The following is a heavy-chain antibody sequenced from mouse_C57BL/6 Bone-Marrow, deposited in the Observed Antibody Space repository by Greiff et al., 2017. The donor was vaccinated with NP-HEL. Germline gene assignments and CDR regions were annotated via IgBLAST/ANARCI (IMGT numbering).Heavy chain of an antibody. D-gene: IGHD1-1*01. Sequence: QVQLQQSGAELVKPGASVKLSCKASGYTFTEYTIHWVKQRSGQGLAWIGWFYPGSGSIMYNAKFKDKATLTADKSSSTFYMKLSRLTSEDSAVYFCARHEGPLYYGSSYWFAYWGQGTLVTVSA. V-gene: IGHV1-62-2*01. CDR3: ARHEGPLYYGSSYWFAY. CDR2: FYPGSGSI. J-gene: IGHJ3*01. CDR1: GYTFTEYT.